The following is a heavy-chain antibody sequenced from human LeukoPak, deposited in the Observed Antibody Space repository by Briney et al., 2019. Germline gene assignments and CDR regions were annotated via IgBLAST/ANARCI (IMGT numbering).Heavy chain of an antibody. D-gene: IGHD5-12*01. V-gene: IGHV1-69*04. J-gene: IGHJ5*02. Sequence: ASVKVSCKASGGTFSSYAISWVRQAPGQGLEWMGRIIPIFGIANYAQKSQGRVTITADKSTSTAYMELSSLRSEDTAVYYCALINSGYDYLAYSSSQNWFDPWGQGTLVTVSS. CDR3: ALINSGYDYLAYSSSQNWFDP. CDR1: GGTFSSYA. CDR2: IIPIFGIA.